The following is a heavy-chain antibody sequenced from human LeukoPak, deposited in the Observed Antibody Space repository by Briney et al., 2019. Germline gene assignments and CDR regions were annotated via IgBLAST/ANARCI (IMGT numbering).Heavy chain of an antibody. CDR3: ARVYRISLNDAFDI. V-gene: IGHV1-2*02. CDR2: INPYSGAT. Sequence: ASVKVSCKASGYTFIDHYIHWVRQAPGQGLEWMGWINPYSGATNFAQKFQGRVSMTRDTSISTAFMDLTTLTSDDTAVYYSARVYRISLNDAFDIWGQGTVVSVSS. J-gene: IGHJ3*02. D-gene: IGHD2-15*01. CDR1: GYTFIDHY.